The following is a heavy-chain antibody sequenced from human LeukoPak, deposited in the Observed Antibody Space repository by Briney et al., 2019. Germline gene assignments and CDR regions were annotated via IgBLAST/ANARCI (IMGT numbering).Heavy chain of an antibody. D-gene: IGHD6-13*01. J-gene: IGHJ6*03. Sequence: QAGGSLRLSCAASGFTFSGSSIHWVRQTSGKGLEWVGRIRDRANTYATAYAASLKGRFTISRDDSKNTAYLQMNSLQIEDTAVYYCTRVDTSSRHGRYYYHYMDVWGKGTTVTVSS. V-gene: IGHV3-73*01. CDR1: GFTFSGSS. CDR2: IRDRANTYAT. CDR3: TRVDTSSRHGRYYYHYMDV.